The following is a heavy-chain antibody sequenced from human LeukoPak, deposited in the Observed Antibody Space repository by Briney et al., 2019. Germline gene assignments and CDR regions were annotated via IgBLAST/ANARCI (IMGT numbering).Heavy chain of an antibody. D-gene: IGHD3-3*01. Sequence: GGSLRLSCAASGFTFSSYAMHWVRQAPGKGLEWVAVISYDGSNKYYADSVKGRFTISRDNSKNTLYLQMNSLRAEDTAVYYCARDTLPFWSGYLPCDYWGQGTLVTVSS. CDR3: ARDTLPFWSGYLPCDY. CDR1: GFTFSSYA. J-gene: IGHJ4*02. CDR2: ISYDGSNK. V-gene: IGHV3-30-3*01.